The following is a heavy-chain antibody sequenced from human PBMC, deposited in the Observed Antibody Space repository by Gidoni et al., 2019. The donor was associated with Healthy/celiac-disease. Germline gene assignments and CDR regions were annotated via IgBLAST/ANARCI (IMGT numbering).Heavy chain of an antibody. Sequence: APVKGRFTISRDDSKNTLYLQMNSLKTEDTAVYYCTTIHGVVPAAVGAEYWGQGTLVTVSS. CDR3: TTIHGVVPAAVGAEY. V-gene: IGHV3-15*01. D-gene: IGHD2-2*01. J-gene: IGHJ4*02.